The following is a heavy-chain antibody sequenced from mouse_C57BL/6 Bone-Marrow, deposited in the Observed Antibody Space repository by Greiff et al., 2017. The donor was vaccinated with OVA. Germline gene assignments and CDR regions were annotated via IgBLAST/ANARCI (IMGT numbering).Heavy chain of an antibody. Sequence: EVKVVESGGGLVQPGGSLKLSCAASGFTFSDYGMAWVRQAPRKGPEWVAFISNLAYSIYYADTVTGRFTISRENAKNTLYLERSSLRSEDTAMYYCARRGYGSSPYAMDYWGQGTSVTVSS. D-gene: IGHD1-1*01. CDR3: ARRGYGSSPYAMDY. V-gene: IGHV5-15*04. CDR2: ISNLAYSI. J-gene: IGHJ4*01. CDR1: GFTFSDYG.